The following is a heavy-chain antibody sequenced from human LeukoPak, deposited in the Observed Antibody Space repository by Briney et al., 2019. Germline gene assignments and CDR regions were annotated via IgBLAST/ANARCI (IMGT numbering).Heavy chain of an antibody. J-gene: IGHJ4*02. V-gene: IGHV4-4*02. CDR2: IDHSGST. CDR3: ARVQPYYDILTGYYIDY. Sequence: SETLSLTCAVSGGSISSNWWSWVRQPPGKGLEWIGEIDHSGSTNYNPSLKSRVTISVDKSENQFSLKPSSVTAADTAVYYCARVQPYYDILTGYYIDYWGQGTLVTVSS. CDR1: GGSISSNW. D-gene: IGHD3-9*01.